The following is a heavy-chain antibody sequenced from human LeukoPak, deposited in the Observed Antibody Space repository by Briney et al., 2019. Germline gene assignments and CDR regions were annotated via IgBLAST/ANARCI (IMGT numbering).Heavy chain of an antibody. CDR2: FDPEDGET. J-gene: IGHJ4*02. CDR1: GYTLTELS. D-gene: IGHD4-23*01. CDR3: ATGVSRSRWMYGGNSFDY. V-gene: IGHV1-24*01. Sequence: ASVKVSCKVSGYTLTELSMHWVRQAPGKGLEWMGGFDPEDGETIYAQKFQGRVTMTEDTSTDTAYMELSSLRSEDTAVYYRATGVSRSRWMYGGNSFDYWGQGTLVTVSS.